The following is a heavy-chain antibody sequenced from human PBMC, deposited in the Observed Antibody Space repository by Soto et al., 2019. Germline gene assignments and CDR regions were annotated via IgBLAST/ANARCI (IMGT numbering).Heavy chain of an antibody. CDR3: AKELLERRYFDY. J-gene: IGHJ4*02. D-gene: IGHD1-1*01. CDR1: GFTFSSYG. CDR2: ISYDGSNQ. V-gene: IGHV3-30*18. Sequence: QVRLVESGGGVVQPGRSLRLSCAASGFTFSSYGMHWVRQAPGKGLEWVAVISYDGSNQYYVDSVKGRFTISRDNSKNTLYLQMNSLRAEDTAVYYCAKELLERRYFDYWGPGTLVTVSS.